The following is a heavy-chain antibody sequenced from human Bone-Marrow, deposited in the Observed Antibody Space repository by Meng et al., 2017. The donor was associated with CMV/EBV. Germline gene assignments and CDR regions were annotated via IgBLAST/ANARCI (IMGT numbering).Heavy chain of an antibody. D-gene: IGHD3-16*01. CDR3: ARGPMGGSFDP. Sequence: GSLRLSCTVSGGSVSSGSYYWSWIRQPPGKGLEWIGYIYYSGSTNYNPSLKSRVTTSVDTSKNQFSLKLSSVTAADTAVYYCARGPMGGSFDPWGQGTLVTVSS. CDR2: IYYSGST. V-gene: IGHV4-61*01. J-gene: IGHJ5*02. CDR1: GGSVSSGSYY.